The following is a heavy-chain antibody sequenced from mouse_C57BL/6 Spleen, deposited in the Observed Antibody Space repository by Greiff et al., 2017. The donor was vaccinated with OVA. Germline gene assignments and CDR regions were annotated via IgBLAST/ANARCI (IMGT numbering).Heavy chain of an antibody. J-gene: IGHJ4*01. V-gene: IGHV5-16*01. CDR1: GFTFSDYY. CDR2: INYDGSST. CDR3: AREGLRRGMDY. Sequence: EVNVVESEGGLVQPGSSMKLSCTASGFTFSDYYMAWVRQVPEKGLEWVANINYDGSSTYYLDSLKSRFIISRDNAKNILYLQMSSLKSEDTATYYCAREGLRRGMDYWGQGTSVTVSS. D-gene: IGHD2-4*01.